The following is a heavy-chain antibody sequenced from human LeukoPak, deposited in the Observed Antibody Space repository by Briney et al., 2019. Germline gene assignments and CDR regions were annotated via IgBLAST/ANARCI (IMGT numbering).Heavy chain of an antibody. CDR1: GFTFSSYW. CDR2: INSDGSST. Sequence: PGGSLRLSCAASGFTFSSYWMHWVRQAPGKGLVWVSRINSDGSSTSYADSVKGRFTISRDNAKNTLYLQMNSLRAEDTAVYYCARGPRYSSSTRTTGDYWGQGTLVTVSS. J-gene: IGHJ4*02. D-gene: IGHD6-6*01. CDR3: ARGPRYSSSTRTTGDY. V-gene: IGHV3-74*01.